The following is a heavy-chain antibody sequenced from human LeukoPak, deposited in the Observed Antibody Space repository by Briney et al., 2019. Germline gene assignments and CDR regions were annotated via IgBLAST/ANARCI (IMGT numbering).Heavy chain of an antibody. V-gene: IGHV4-59*01. D-gene: IGHD5-12*01. J-gene: IGHJ3*02. Sequence: SETLSLTCTVSGGSISRYYWSWIRQPPGKGGEWSGYIYYSGSTNYNPSLKSRVTISVDTSNNQFSLKLSSVTAADTAVYYCASGYSGYDFSGGLGTDAFDIWGQGTMVTVSS. CDR3: ASGYSGYDFSGGLGTDAFDI. CDR2: IYYSGST. CDR1: GGSISRYY.